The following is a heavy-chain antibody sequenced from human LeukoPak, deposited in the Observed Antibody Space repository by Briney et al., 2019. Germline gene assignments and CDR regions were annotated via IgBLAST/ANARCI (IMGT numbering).Heavy chain of an antibody. CDR2: FDPEDGET. Sequence: ASVKVSCKVSGYTLTELSMHWVRQAPGKGLEWMGGFDPEDGETIYAQKFQGRVTMTEDTSTDTAYMELSSLRSEDTAVYYCATDIKHIAAAGILGIGSQNFDYWGQGTLATVSS. V-gene: IGHV1-24*01. J-gene: IGHJ4*02. CDR3: ATDIKHIAAAGILGIGSQNFDY. D-gene: IGHD6-13*01. CDR1: GYTLTELS.